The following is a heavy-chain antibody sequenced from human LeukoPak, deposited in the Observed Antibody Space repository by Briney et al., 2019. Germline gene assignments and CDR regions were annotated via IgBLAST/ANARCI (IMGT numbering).Heavy chain of an antibody. Sequence: ASVTVSCKASGGTFSSYAISWVRQAPGQGLEWMGGIIPIFGTANYAQKFQGRVTITADKSTSTAYMELSSLRSEDTAVYCCASTCRNQNWFDPWGQGTLVTVSS. D-gene: IGHD1-14*01. CDR1: GGTFSSYA. V-gene: IGHV1-69*06. CDR2: IIPIFGTA. J-gene: IGHJ5*02. CDR3: ASTCRNQNWFDP.